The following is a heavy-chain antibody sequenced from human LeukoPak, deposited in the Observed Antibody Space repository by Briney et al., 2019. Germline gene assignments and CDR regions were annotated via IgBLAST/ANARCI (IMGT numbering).Heavy chain of an antibody. CDR3: ARGGFLLKYYSMDV. CDR1: GGSVNSGSYY. V-gene: IGHV4-61*01. CDR2: IYYSGST. Sequence: SSETLSLTCTVSGGSVNSGSYYWSWIRQPPGKGLEWIGYIYYSGSTNYNPSPKSRVTILVDTSKNQFSLKLNSVTAADTAVYYCARGGFLLKYYSMDVWGQGTTVTVSS. D-gene: IGHD2/OR15-2a*01. J-gene: IGHJ6*02.